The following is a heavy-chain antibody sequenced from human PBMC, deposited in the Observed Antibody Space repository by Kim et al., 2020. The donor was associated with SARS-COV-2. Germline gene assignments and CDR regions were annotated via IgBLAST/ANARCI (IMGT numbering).Heavy chain of an antibody. CDR1: GFTFSSYD. V-gene: IGHV3-13*01. CDR2: IGTAGDT. Sequence: GGSLRLSCAASGFTFSSYDMHWVRQATGKGLEWVSAIGTAGDTYHQGSVKGRFTISRENAKNSLYLQMNSRGAGDTAVDYFARGGGYYDSSGYTPFDPCGGGTLVTASS. J-gene: IGHJ5*02. CDR3: ARGGGYYDSSGYTPFDP. D-gene: IGHD3-22*01.